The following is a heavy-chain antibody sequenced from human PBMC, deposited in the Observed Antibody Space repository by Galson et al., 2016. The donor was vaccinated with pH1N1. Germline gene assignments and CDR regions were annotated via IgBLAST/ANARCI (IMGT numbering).Heavy chain of an antibody. V-gene: IGHV4-61*02. Sequence: TLSLTCTVSGGSISSGSYYWSWIWQPAGKGLEWIGRIYTSGSTNYNPSLKSRVTISVDTSKNQFSLKLGFVTAADTAVYYWARQGPITYYDCWSGYYIDYWGQGTLVTVSS. J-gene: IGHJ4*02. D-gene: IGHD3-3*01. CDR2: IYTSGST. CDR3: ARQGPITYYDCWSGYYIDY. CDR1: GGSISSGSYY.